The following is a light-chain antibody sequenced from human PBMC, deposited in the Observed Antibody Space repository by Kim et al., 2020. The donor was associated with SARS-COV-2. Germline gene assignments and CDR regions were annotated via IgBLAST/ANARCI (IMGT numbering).Light chain of an antibody. CDR1: NIGVKS. V-gene: IGLV3-21*04. Sequence: GKTASITCGGDNIGVKSVPWYQTRPGRAPVVVIHYDSDRPSGIPERFSGSNSGNTATLTITGVEAGDEADYYCQVWDNSRVHLVFGGGTQLTVL. CDR3: QVWDNSRVHLV. J-gene: IGLJ2*01. CDR2: YDS.